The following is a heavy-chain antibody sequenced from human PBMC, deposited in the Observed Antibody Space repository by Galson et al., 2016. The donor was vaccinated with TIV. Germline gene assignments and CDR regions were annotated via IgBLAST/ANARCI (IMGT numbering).Heavy chain of an antibody. CDR1: GYTFSSYD. D-gene: IGHD1-1*01. CDR3: ARGRCWMGPWNALGVDY. J-gene: IGHJ4*02. CDR2: MNPSNGNT. V-gene: IGHV1-8*01. Sequence: SVKVSCKASGYTFSSYDINWVRQATGQGLGWVGWMNPSNGNTGLAQNFQGRVTMTRDTSMNTAYMELNSLGSEDTAVYYCARGRCWMGPWNALGVDYWGQGTLVSVSS.